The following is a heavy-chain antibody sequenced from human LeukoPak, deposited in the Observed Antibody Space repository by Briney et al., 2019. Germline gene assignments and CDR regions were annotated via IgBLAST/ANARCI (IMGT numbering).Heavy chain of an antibody. D-gene: IGHD2-2*01. CDR3: ARCDIVVVPAAMTVYYYYGMDV. CDR2: ISSSSSYI. CDR1: GFTFSSYS. Sequence: GGSLRLSCAASGFTFSSYSMNWVRQAPGKGLEWVSSISSSSSYIYYADSVKGRFTISRDNAKNSLYLQMNSLRAEDTAVHYCARCDIVVVPAAMTVYYYYGMDVWGQGTTVTVTS. V-gene: IGHV3-21*01. J-gene: IGHJ6*02.